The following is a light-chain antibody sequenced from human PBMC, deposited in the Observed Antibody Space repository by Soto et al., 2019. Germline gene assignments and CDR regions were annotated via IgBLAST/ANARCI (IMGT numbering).Light chain of an antibody. CDR3: QQYGSSPWT. CDR2: GAF. Sequence: EIVLTQSPGTLSLSPGERATFSCRASQSVSSNYLAWYQQKPGQAPRLLIYGAFKRATGIPDRFSGSGSGTDFTLTISSLEPEDFAVYYCQQYGSSPWTFGQGTKVDIK. CDR1: QSVSSNY. V-gene: IGKV3-20*01. J-gene: IGKJ1*01.